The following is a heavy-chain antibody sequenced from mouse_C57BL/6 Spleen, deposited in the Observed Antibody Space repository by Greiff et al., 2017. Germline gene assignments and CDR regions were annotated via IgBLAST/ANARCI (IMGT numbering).Heavy chain of an antibody. CDR3: ARRITTVVATNYFDY. V-gene: IGHV1-18*01. J-gene: IGHJ2*01. CDR1: GYTFTDYN. Sequence: VQLQQSGPELVKPGASVKIPCKASGYTFTDYNMDWVKQSHGKSLEWIGDINPNNGGTIYNQKFKGKATLTVDKSSSTAYMELRSPTSEDTAVYYCARRITTVVATNYFDYWGQGTTLTVSS. CDR2: INPNNGGT. D-gene: IGHD1-1*01.